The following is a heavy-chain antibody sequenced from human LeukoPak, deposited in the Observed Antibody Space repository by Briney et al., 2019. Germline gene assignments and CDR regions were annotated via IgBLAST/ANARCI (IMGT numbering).Heavy chain of an antibody. V-gene: IGHV4-39*07. CDR3: ARAPLYHYDSSGYLFDY. CDR2: VYYSGNT. J-gene: IGHJ4*02. D-gene: IGHD3-22*01. Sequence: SETLSLTCTVSGGSITTSSYYWGWIRQPPGKGLEWIGSVYYSGNTYYNPSLKSRVTISVDTSKNLFSLKLSSVTAADTAIYFCARAPLYHYDSSGYLFDYWGQGTLVTVSS. CDR1: GGSITTSSYY.